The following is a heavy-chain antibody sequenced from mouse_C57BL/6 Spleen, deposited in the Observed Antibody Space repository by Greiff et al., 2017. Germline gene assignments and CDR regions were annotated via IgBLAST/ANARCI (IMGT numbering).Heavy chain of an antibody. CDR1: GYTFTSYW. Sequence: QVQLQQPGAELVRPGSSVKLSCKASGYTFTSYWMHWVKQRPRQGLEWIGNIEPSDSETHYNQKFKDKATLTVDKSSSTAYMQRRSLASEDSAVYYCSRGGSNYVWFAYWGQGTLVTVAA. D-gene: IGHD2-5*01. V-gene: IGHV1-52*01. CDR3: SRGGSNYVWFAY. CDR2: IEPSDSET. J-gene: IGHJ3*01.